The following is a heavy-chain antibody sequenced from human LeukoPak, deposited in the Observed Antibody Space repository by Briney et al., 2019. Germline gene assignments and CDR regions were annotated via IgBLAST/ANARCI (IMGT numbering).Heavy chain of an antibody. V-gene: IGHV1-46*01. Sequence: ASVKVSCKASGYTFTTYYMRWVRQAPGQGLGWMGIINPRSGSTSYAQKFQGRVTMTRDTSTSTVYMELSSLRSEDTAVYYCARHYGPWGQGTLVTVSS. CDR1: GYTFTTYY. D-gene: IGHD3-16*01. CDR3: ARHYGP. J-gene: IGHJ5*02. CDR2: INPRSGST.